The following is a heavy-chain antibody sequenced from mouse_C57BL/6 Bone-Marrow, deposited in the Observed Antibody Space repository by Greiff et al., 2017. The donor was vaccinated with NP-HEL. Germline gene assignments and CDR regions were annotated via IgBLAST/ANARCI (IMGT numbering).Heavy chain of an antibody. V-gene: IGHV1-69*01. Sequence: QVQLQQPGAELVMPGASVKLSCKASGYTFTSYWMHWVKQRPGQGLEWIGEIDPSDSSTNYNQKFKGQSTLTVDKSSSTAYMQLTSLTSEDSAVYCCARKCSRVTTKGYFDDWGQGTTLTVSS. D-gene: IGHD2-2*01. CDR3: ARKCSRVTTKGYFDD. CDR2: IDPSDSST. CDR1: GYTFTSYW. J-gene: IGHJ2*01.